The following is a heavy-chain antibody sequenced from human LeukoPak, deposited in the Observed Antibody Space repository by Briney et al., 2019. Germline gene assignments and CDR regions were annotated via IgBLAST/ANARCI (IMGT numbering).Heavy chain of an antibody. Sequence: SETLSLTCTVSGGSISSYYWSWIRQPAGKGLEWIGRIYTSGSTNYNPSLKSRVTMSVDTSKNQFSLKLSSVTAADTAVYYCARAGVLGKAGREGPAAAYNWFDPWGQGTLVTVSS. CDR3: ARAGVLGKAGREGPAAAYNWFDP. V-gene: IGHV4-4*07. D-gene: IGHD2-2*01. CDR2: IYTSGST. CDR1: GGSISSYY. J-gene: IGHJ5*02.